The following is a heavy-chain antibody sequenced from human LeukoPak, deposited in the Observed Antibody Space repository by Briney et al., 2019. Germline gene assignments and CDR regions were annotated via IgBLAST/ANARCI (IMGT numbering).Heavy chain of an antibody. D-gene: IGHD3-10*01. J-gene: IGHJ5*02. CDR3: ARGRGGNYYGSGSYYNWFDP. V-gene: IGHV4-4*07. CDR2: IYTSGST. Sequence: SETLSLTCTVSGGSISSYYWSWIRQPAGKGLEWIGRIYTSGSTNYNPSLKSRVTISVDTSKNQFSLKLSSVAAADTAVYYCARGRGGNYYGSGSYYNWFDPWGQGTLVTVSS. CDR1: GGSISSYY.